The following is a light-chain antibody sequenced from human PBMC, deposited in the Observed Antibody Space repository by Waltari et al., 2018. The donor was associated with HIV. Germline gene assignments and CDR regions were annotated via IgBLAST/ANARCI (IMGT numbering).Light chain of an antibody. Sequence: DIVMTQSPDSLPVPLGEMATLNCTSSRTILFSSDNRNYLAWYQQKPRQPPKLLISWASTRESGVPDRFSGSGSGTDFTLTITRLQAEDVAVYHCQQYFRIPPTFGGGTKVEIK. CDR2: WAS. CDR3: QQYFRIPPT. CDR1: RTILFSSDNRNY. J-gene: IGKJ4*01. V-gene: IGKV4-1*01.